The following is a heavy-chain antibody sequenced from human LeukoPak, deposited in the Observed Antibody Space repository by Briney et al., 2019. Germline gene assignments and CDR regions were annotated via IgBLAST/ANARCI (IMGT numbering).Heavy chain of an antibody. CDR3: ARDLGTRWQHDY. CDR1: GGTFSSYA. CDR2: IIPILGIA. D-gene: IGHD4-23*01. Sequence: SVKVSCKASGGTFSSYAISWVRQAPGQRLEWMGRIIPILGIANYAQKFQGRVTITADKSTGTAYMELSSLRSEDTAVYYCARDLGTRWQHDYWGQGTLVTVSS. J-gene: IGHJ4*02. V-gene: IGHV1-69*04.